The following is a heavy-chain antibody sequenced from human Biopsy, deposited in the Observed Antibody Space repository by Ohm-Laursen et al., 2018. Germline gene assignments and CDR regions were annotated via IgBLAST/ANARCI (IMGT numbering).Heavy chain of an antibody. Sequence: SLRLSCAASGVTFTRYGWHWVRQAPPKGLVGVAVIWNAGKNKYTADSVRGRFTISIDNAKNTVYLQMNSLRAEDTAVYYCARDWEGRAHYYDSSGYDYWGQGTLVTVSS. J-gene: IGHJ4*02. D-gene: IGHD3-22*01. CDR2: IWNAGKNK. CDR3: ARDWEGRAHYYDSSGYDY. CDR1: GVTFTRYG. V-gene: IGHV3-33*01.